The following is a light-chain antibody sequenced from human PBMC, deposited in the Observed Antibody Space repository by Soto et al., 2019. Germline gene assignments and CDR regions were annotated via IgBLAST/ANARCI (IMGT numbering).Light chain of an antibody. CDR3: QQYNNWWT. Sequence: EIVMPQSPATLSVSPGETATLSFRASQSVSSSLAWYQQKPGQAPRLLIYGASTRATGIPARFSGSGSGTEFTLTISSLQSEDFAVYYCQQYNNWWTFGQGTKVDIK. J-gene: IGKJ1*01. V-gene: IGKV3-15*01. CDR2: GAS. CDR1: QSVSSS.